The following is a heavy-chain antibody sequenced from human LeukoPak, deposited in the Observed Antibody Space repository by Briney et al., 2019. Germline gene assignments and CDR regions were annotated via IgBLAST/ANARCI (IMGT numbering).Heavy chain of an antibody. J-gene: IGHJ6*02. V-gene: IGHV4-59*01. CDR3: AREQWLVPGYGIDV. Sequence: SETLSLTCTVSGGSISSYYWSWIRQPPGKGLEWIGYIYYSGSTNYNPSLKSRVTISVDTSKNQFSLKLSSVTAADTAVYYCAREQWLVPGYGIDVWGQGTTVTVSS. CDR2: IYYSGST. CDR1: GGSISSYY. D-gene: IGHD6-19*01.